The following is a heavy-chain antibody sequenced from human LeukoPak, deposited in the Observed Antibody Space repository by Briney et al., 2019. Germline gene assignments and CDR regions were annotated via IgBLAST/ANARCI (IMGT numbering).Heavy chain of an antibody. J-gene: IGHJ4*02. V-gene: IGHV3-11*01. D-gene: IGHD3-10*01. CDR1: GFTFSDYY. CDR3: ARDAVTMVRGVNY. Sequence: PGGSLRLSCAASGFTFSDYYMSWIRQAPGKGLEWVSYISSSGSTIYYADPVKGRFTISRDNAKKSLYLQMNSLRAEDTAVYYCARDAVTMVRGVNYWGQGTLVTVSS. CDR2: ISSSGSTI.